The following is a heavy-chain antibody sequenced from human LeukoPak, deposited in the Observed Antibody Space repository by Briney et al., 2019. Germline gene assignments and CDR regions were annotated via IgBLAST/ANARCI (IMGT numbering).Heavy chain of an antibody. V-gene: IGHV3-30*14. J-gene: IGHJ4*02. CDR2: ISYDGSNK. D-gene: IGHD3-22*01. CDR3: ARVRYYYDSSGYYKHKTFNY. Sequence: GGSLRLSCAASGFTFSSYAMHWVRQAPGKGLEWVAVISYDGSNKYYADSVKGRFTISRDNSKNTLYLQMNSLRAEDTAVYYCARVRYYYDSSGYYKHKTFNYWGQGTLVTVSS. CDR1: GFTFSSYA.